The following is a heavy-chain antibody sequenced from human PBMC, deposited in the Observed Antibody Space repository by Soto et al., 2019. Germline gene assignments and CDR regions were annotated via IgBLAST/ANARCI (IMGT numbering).Heavy chain of an antibody. Sequence: QVQLQQWGARLLKPSETLSLTCAVYGGSFSSYFWNWVRQPPGKGLEWIGEVTPSGRSNYNPSLKSRVTISKDTSKNQFSLEVSSVTAADTAVYYCASGEQLADHSPYGMDVWGQGTTVTVSS. CDR2: VTPSGRS. CDR1: GGSFSSYF. J-gene: IGHJ6*02. CDR3: ASGEQLADHSPYGMDV. D-gene: IGHD6-6*01. V-gene: IGHV4-34*01.